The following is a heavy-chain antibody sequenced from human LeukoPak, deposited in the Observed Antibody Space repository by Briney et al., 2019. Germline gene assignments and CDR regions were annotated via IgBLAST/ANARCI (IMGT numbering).Heavy chain of an antibody. V-gene: IGHV4-61*01. J-gene: IGHJ5*02. CDR3: ARDQGSGMRWFDP. Sequence: SETLSLTCTVSGGSVSSGSYYWGWIRQPPGKGLEWIGYMSYSGSTNYSPSLESRVTISVDTSKNQFSLKLSSVTAADTAVYYCARDQGSGMRWFDPWGQGTLVTVSS. D-gene: IGHD3-10*01. CDR1: GGSVSSGSYY. CDR2: MSYSGST.